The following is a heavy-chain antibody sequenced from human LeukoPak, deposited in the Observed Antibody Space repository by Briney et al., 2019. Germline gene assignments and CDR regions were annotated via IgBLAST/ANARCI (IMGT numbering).Heavy chain of an antibody. Sequence: SETLSLTCTVSGGSISHYYWSWIRQPPGKGLEWIGSIYYSGTTYYNPSLRSRVTISIDTSKNQFSLKLRSVTAADTAVYYCARLDYYDSKYYFDYWGQGTLVTVSS. CDR2: IYYSGTT. D-gene: IGHD3-22*01. J-gene: IGHJ4*02. V-gene: IGHV4-59*05. CDR3: ARLDYYDSKYYFDY. CDR1: GGSISHYY.